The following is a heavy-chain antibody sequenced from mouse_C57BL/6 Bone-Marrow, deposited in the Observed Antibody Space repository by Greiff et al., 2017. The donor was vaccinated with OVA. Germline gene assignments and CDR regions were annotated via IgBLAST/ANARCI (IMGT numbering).Heavy chain of an antibody. J-gene: IGHJ1*03. D-gene: IGHD1-1*01. Sequence: EVQLQQSGPVLVKPGASVKMSCKASGYTFTDYYMNWVKQSHGKSLEWIGVINPYNGGTSYNQKFKGKATLTVDKSSSTAYMELNSLTSEDSAVYYCADYYGSSYGWYFDVWGTGTTVTVSS. CDR2: INPYNGGT. CDR3: ADYYGSSYGWYFDV. CDR1: GYTFTDYY. V-gene: IGHV1-19*01.